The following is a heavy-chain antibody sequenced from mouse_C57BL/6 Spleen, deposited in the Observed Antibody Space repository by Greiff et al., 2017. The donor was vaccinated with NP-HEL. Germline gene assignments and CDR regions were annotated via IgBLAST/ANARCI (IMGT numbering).Heavy chain of an antibody. Sequence: EVQLQQSGPELVKPGASVKISCKASGYSFTGYYMNWVKQSPEKSLEWIGEINPSTGGTTYNQKFKAKATLTVDKSSSTAYMQLKSLTSEDSAVYYCARGYYYGSSPLDYWGQGTTLTVSS. CDR3: ARGYYYGSSPLDY. J-gene: IGHJ2*01. CDR1: GYSFTGYY. V-gene: IGHV1-42*01. D-gene: IGHD1-1*01. CDR2: INPSTGGT.